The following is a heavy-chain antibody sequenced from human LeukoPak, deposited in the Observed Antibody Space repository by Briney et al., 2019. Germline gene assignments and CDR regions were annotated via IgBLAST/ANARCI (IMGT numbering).Heavy chain of an antibody. D-gene: IGHD3-22*01. CDR3: ARVTGYMIGDYFVY. V-gene: IGHV4-34*01. CDR2: INHSGST. Sequence: SETLSLTCAVYGGSFSGYYWSWIRQPPGKGLEWIGEINHSGSTNYNPSLKSRVTISLETSTNQFSLKLGSVPATDTAVYYCARVTGYMIGDYFVYWGEGALVTVSS. J-gene: IGHJ4*02. CDR1: GGSFSGYY.